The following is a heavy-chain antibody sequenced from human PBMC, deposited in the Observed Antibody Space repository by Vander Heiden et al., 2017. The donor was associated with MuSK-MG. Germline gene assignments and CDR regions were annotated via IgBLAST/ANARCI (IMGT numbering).Heavy chain of an antibody. CDR1: GDFISSSGYY. V-gene: IGHV4-39*01. J-gene: IGHJ4*02. CDR3: ARHGSGSSYNLFHD. D-gene: IGHD3-10*01. Sequence: QLQLQESGPGLVKPSETLSLTCTVSGDFISSSGYYWGWIRQPPGKGLEWIGSMYYSGRTYYNPSLKSRVTISVDTSENQFSLTLSSVTAADTAIYYCARHGSGSSYNLFHDWGQGTLVTVSS. CDR2: MYYSGRT.